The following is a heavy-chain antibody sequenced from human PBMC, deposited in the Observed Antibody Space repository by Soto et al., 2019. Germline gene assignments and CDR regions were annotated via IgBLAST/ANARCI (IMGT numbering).Heavy chain of an antibody. CDR3: TRGDYDL. Sequence: EVQLVESGGGLVQPGGSLKLSCAASGFTFSGSAMHWVRQASGKGLEWVGRIRSKANSYATAYAASVKGRFTNSRDDSKNTAYLQMNSPKTEDTAVYYCTRGDYDLWGQGTLVTVSS. CDR2: IRSKANSYAT. V-gene: IGHV3-73*01. CDR1: GFTFSGSA. J-gene: IGHJ5*02. D-gene: IGHD3-16*01.